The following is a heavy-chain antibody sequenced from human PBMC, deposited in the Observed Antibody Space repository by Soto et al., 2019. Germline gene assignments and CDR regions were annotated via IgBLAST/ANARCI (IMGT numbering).Heavy chain of an antibody. CDR3: ARSSESRSWPFYNWFDP. D-gene: IGHD6-13*01. J-gene: IGHJ5*02. Sequence: QVQLVQSGAEVKKPGSSVKVSCKASGGTFSSYAISWVRQAPGQGLEWMGGIIPIFGTANYAQKFQGRVTITADESTSTAYMELSSLRSEDTAVYYCARSSESRSWPFYNWFDPWGQGTLVTVSS. V-gene: IGHV1-69*12. CDR1: GGTFSSYA. CDR2: IIPIFGTA.